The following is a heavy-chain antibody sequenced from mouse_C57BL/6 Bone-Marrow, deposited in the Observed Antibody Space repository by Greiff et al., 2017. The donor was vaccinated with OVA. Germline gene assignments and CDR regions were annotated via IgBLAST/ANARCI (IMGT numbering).Heavy chain of an antibody. V-gene: IGHV1-52*01. CDR2: IDPSDSET. J-gene: IGHJ2*01. CDR3: ARVGDPDYFDY. CDR1: GYTFTSYW. Sequence: QVQLQQPGAELVRPGSSVKLSCTASGYTFTSYWMHWVKQRPIQGLEWIGNIDPSDSETHYNQKFKDKATLTVDKSSSTAYMQLSSLTSEDSAVYYCARVGDPDYFDYWGQGTTRTVSS.